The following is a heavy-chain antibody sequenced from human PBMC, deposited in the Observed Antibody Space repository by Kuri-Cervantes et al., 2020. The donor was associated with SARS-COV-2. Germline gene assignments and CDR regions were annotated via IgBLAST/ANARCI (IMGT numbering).Heavy chain of an antibody. CDR1: GGSISSHY. CDR2: IYYVGIT. Sequence: GSLRLSCTVSGGSISSHYWSWIRQPPGKGLEWIGYIYYVGITNYNPSLKSRLTISVDTFKSQFSLKLSSVTAADTAVYYCAIGDAILGTDAFDVWGQGTMVTVSS. CDR3: AIGDAILGTDAFDV. V-gene: IGHV4-59*11. J-gene: IGHJ3*01. D-gene: IGHD1-26*01.